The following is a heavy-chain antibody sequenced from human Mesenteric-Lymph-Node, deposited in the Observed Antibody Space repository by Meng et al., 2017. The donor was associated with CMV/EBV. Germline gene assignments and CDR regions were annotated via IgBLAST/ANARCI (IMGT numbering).Heavy chain of an antibody. CDR3: ARMGYYYDSSGYF. Sequence: KASGYTFTSYAMHWVHQAPGQRLEWMGWINAGNGNTKYSQKFQGRVTITRDTSASTAYMELSSLRSEDTAVYYCARMGYYYDSSGYFWGQGTLVTVSS. J-gene: IGHJ4*02. CDR1: GYTFTSYA. CDR2: INAGNGNT. V-gene: IGHV1-3*01. D-gene: IGHD3-22*01.